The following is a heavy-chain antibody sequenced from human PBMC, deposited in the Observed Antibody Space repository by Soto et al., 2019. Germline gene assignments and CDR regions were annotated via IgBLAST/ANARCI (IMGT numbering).Heavy chain of an antibody. J-gene: IGHJ4*02. V-gene: IGHV3-73*01. Sequence: GGSLRLSCAASGFTFSGSAMHWVRQASGKGLEWVGRIRSKANSYATAYAASVKGRFTISRDDSKNTAYLQMNSLKTEDTAVYYCTRHAPPGIYCSSTSCYNSTTDYWGQGTLVTVSS. CDR2: IRSKANSYAT. CDR3: TRHAPPGIYCSSTSCYNSTTDY. CDR1: GFTFSGSA. D-gene: IGHD2-2*01.